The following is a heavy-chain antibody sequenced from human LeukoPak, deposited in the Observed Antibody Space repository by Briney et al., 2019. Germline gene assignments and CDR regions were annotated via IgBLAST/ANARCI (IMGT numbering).Heavy chain of an antibody. CDR2: ISSSSSYI. CDR1: GFTFGSYS. Sequence: GGSLRLSCAASGFTFGSYSMNWVRQAPGKGLEWVSSISSSSSYIYYADSVKGRFTISRDNAKNSLYLQMNSLRAEDTAVYYCAREGYSSGPYYYYYGMDVWGKGTTVTVSS. J-gene: IGHJ6*04. CDR3: AREGYSSGPYYYYYGMDV. V-gene: IGHV3-21*01. D-gene: IGHD6-19*01.